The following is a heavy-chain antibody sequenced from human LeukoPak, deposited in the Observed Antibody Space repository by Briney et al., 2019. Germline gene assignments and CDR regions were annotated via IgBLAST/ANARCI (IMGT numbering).Heavy chain of an antibody. CDR2: IYYSGST. V-gene: IGHV4-39*01. D-gene: IGHD2-2*01. Sequence: SETLSLTCTVSGGSISSSSYYWGWIRQPPGKGLEWIGSIYYSGSTYYNPSLKSRVTISVDTSKNQFSLKLSSVTAADTAVYYCARHFRSRGYCSSTSCPNFDYWGQGTLVTVSS. CDR1: GGSISSSSYY. J-gene: IGHJ4*02. CDR3: ARHFRSRGYCSSTSCPNFDY.